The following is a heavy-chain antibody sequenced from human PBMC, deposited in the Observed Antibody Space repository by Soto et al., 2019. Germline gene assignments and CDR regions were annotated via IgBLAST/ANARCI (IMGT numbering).Heavy chain of an antibody. CDR2: VSTSGNV. D-gene: IGHD3-3*01. J-gene: IGHJ4*02. Sequence: SETLSLTCSVSGGSLTKYYWSWIRQPAGKGLEWIGRVSTSGNVVSKASLRSRLTMSVDTSKNQFSLRLTSVTAADTAVYYCARDNNDFWSLYPLAFDYWGQGALVTVSS. V-gene: IGHV4-4*07. CDR3: ARDNNDFWSLYPLAFDY. CDR1: GGSLTKYY.